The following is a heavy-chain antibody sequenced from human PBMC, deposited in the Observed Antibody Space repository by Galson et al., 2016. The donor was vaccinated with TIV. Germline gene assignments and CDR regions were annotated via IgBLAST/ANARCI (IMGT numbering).Heavy chain of an antibody. J-gene: IGHJ4*02. CDR3: TTDFSWYEKTVMGTSTDDY. CDR2: ISGYNENT. D-gene: IGHD6-13*01. V-gene: IGHV1-18*01. CDR1: GYSFTSYG. Sequence: SVKVSCKASGYSFTSYGVSWVRQAPGQGLEWMGWISGYNENTYYTQNFQGRITMTEDTSTDTASMVLSSLRADDTAVYDCTTDFSWYEKTVMGTSTDDYWGQGTLVTVSS.